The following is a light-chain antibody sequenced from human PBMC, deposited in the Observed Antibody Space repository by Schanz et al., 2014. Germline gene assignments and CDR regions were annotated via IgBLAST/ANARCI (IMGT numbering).Light chain of an antibody. V-gene: IGLV2-14*01. CDR3: SSYTRSSTQV. CDR2: EVS. J-gene: IGLJ3*02. Sequence: QSALTQPASVSGSPGQSITISCTGTRSDVGGYNYVSWYQQHPGKAPKLMIYEVSKRPSGVSNRFSGSKSGNTASLTISGXXAEDEVDYYCSSYTRSSTQVFGGGTKLTVL. CDR1: RSDVGGYNY.